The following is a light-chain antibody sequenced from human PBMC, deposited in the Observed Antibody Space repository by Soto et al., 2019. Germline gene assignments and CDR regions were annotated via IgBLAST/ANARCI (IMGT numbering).Light chain of an antibody. Sequence: EIVMTQSPATLSVSPGESATLSCRASQSVSSNLAWYQQKPGQAPRLLIYGASTRATGIPARFSGSGSGTEFTLTISGLQPEDFATYYCLQHNNYPWTFGQGTRVEIK. V-gene: IGKV3-15*01. CDR2: GAS. CDR3: LQHNNYPWT. CDR1: QSVSSN. J-gene: IGKJ1*01.